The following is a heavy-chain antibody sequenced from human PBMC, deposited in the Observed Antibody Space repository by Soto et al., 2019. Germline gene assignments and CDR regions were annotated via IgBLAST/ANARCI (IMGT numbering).Heavy chain of an antibody. J-gene: IGHJ5*02. Sequence: PSETLSLTCTVSGGSISSGDYYWSWIRQPPGKGLEWIGYIYYSGSTYYNPSLKSRVTISVDTSKNQFSLKLSSVTAADTAVYYCARDHHRVDIVQTNNNQLYNWFDPWGQGTLVTVSS. CDR1: GGSISSGDYY. V-gene: IGHV4-30-4*01. CDR2: IYYSGST. D-gene: IGHD2-2*03. CDR3: ARDHHRVDIVQTNNNQLYNWFDP.